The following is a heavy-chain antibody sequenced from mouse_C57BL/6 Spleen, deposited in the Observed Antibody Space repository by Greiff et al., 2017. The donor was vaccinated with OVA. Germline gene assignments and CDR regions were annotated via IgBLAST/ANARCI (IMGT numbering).Heavy chain of an antibody. CDR3: AREVGDWYFDV. V-gene: IGHV3-6*01. D-gene: IGHD1-1*02. Sequence: EVKVEESGPGLVKPSQSLSLTCSVTGYSITSGYYWNWIRQFPGNKLEWMGYISYDGSNNYNPSLKNRISITRDTSKNQFFLKLNSVTTEDTATYYCAREVGDWYFDVWGTGTTVTVSS. J-gene: IGHJ1*03. CDR2: ISYDGSN. CDR1: GYSITSGYY.